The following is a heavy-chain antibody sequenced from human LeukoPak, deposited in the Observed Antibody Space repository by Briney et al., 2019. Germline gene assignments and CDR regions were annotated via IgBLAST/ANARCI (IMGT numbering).Heavy chain of an antibody. V-gene: IGHV3-21*01. Sequence: GGSLRLSCVASGFTFSKYSMAWVRQAPGKGLEWVSYITTSSSYIYYADSMQGRFTISRDSAKNSLYLQINNLRAEDTAVYFCARRDYYFYSMDVWGKGTTVTVSS. CDR1: GFTFSKYS. J-gene: IGHJ6*03. CDR3: ARRDYYFYSMDV. CDR2: ITTSSSYI.